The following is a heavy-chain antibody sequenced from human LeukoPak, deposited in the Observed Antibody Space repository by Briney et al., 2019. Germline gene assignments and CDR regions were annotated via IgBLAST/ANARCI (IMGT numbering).Heavy chain of an antibody. CDR3: ARAVDTAMVTGGMDV. D-gene: IGHD5-18*01. CDR1: GGSFSGYY. Sequence: SETLSLTCAVYGGSFSGYYWSWIRQPPGKGLEWIGENNHSGSTNYNPSLRSRVTISVDTSKNQFSLELSSVTAADTAVYYCARAVDTAMVTGGMDVWGQGTTVTVSS. CDR2: NNHSGST. V-gene: IGHV4-34*01. J-gene: IGHJ6*02.